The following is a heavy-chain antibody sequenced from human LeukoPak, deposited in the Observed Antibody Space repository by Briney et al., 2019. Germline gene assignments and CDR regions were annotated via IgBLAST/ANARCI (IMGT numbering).Heavy chain of an antibody. CDR1: GFTFSSYS. Sequence: PGGSLRLSCAASGFTFSSYSMNWVRQAPGKGLEWVAFIRYDGSNKYYADSVKGRFTISRDNSKNTLYLQMNSLRAEDTAVYYCAIMANKQLVRVDYWGQGTLVTVSS. CDR2: IRYDGSNK. V-gene: IGHV3-30*02. CDR3: AIMANKQLVRVDY. D-gene: IGHD6-6*01. J-gene: IGHJ4*02.